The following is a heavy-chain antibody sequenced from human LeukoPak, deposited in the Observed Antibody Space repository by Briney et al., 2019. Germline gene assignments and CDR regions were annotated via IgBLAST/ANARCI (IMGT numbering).Heavy chain of an antibody. J-gene: IGHJ4*02. Sequence: SETLSLTRAVYGGSFSGYYWSWIRQPPGKGLEWIGEINHSGSTNYNPSLKSRVTISVDTSKNQFSLKLSSVTAADTAVYYCARASEGCSSTSCYRFDYWGQGTLVTVSS. V-gene: IGHV4-34*01. CDR2: INHSGST. CDR3: ARASEGCSSTSCYRFDY. D-gene: IGHD2-2*01. CDR1: GGSFSGYY.